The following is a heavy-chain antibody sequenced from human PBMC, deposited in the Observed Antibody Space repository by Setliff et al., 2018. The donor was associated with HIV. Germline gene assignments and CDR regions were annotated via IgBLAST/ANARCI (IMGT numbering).Heavy chain of an antibody. CDR1: GGSISSRNFY. CDR2: IAYTGSG. D-gene: IGHD1-26*01. Sequence: SETLSLTCTVSGGSISSRNFYWGWIRQPPGKGLEWIGSIAYTGSGYYNSSLKSRVTISVDTSRNECSLKLTSVTAADTTVYYCAREVRWELPQGFDHWGQGSQVTVSS. V-gene: IGHV4-39*07. CDR3: AREVRWELPQGFDH. J-gene: IGHJ4*02.